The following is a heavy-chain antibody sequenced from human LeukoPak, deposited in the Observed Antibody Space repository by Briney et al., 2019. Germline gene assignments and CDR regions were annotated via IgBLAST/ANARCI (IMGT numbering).Heavy chain of an antibody. V-gene: IGHV5-51*01. J-gene: IGHJ4*02. CDR3: ARSTAAGYYFDY. CDR1: GYSFTRHW. Sequence: GVSLKISCKGSGYSFTRHWIGWVRHMPGKGLDWMGIIYPGDSDTRYSPSFQGQVTISADKSINTAYLQWSSLKASDTAIYYCARSTAAGYYFDYWGQGTLVTVSS. CDR2: IYPGDSDT. D-gene: IGHD6-13*01.